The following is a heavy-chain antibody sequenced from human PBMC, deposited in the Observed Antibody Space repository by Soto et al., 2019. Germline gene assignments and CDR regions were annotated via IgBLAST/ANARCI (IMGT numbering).Heavy chain of an antibody. CDR1: GFTFSSYA. D-gene: IGHD3-3*01. V-gene: IGHV3-23*01. CDR2: ISGSGGST. CDR3: AKWVIPSGPSITIFEGIDY. Sequence: GGSLRLSCAASGFTFSSYAMSWVRQAPGKGLEWVSAISGSGGSTYYADSVKSRFTISRDNSKNTLYLQMNSLRAEDTAVYYCAKWVIPSGPSITIFEGIDYWGQGTLVTVSS. J-gene: IGHJ4*02.